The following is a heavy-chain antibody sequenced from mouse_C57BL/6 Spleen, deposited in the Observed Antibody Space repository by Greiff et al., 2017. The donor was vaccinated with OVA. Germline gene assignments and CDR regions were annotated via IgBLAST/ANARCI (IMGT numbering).Heavy chain of an antibody. J-gene: IGHJ4*01. CDR1: GYTFTDYY. CDR2: INPYNGGT. D-gene: IGHD2-4*01. V-gene: IGHV1-19*01. CDR3: ARGYYDYDGAMDY. Sequence: VQLQQSGPVLVKPGASVKMSCKASGYTFTDYYMNWVKQSHGKSLEWIGVINPYNGGTSYNQKFKGKATLTVDKSSSTAYMERNSLTSEDSAVYYCARGYYDYDGAMDYWGQGTSVTVSS.